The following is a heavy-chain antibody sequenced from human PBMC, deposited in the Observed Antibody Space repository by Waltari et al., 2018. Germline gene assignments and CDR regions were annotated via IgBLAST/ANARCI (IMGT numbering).Heavy chain of an antibody. D-gene: IGHD2-15*01. CDR1: GDPMSNNW. V-gene: IGHV4-4*02. CDR2: VLGSGRT. CDR3: ARDRGRGLYLDT. Sequence: QLQLQESGPGLVKPSGTLSLLCAVSGDPMSNNWWSWVRQSPGKGLEWIGQVLGSGRTNYNPSFASRVTISLDTSTYQFALKMTSATAADTALYYCARDRGRGLYLDTWGQGTLVTVSP. J-gene: IGHJ4*02.